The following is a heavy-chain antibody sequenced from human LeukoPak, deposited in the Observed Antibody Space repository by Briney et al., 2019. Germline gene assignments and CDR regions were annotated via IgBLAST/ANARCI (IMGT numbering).Heavy chain of an antibody. J-gene: IGHJ4*02. V-gene: IGHV1-18*01. D-gene: IGHD6-6*01. CDR2: ISAYNGNT. Sequence: ASVKVSCKASGYTFTSYGISWVRQAPGQGLEWMGWISAYNGNTNCAQKLQGRVTMTTDTSTSSAYMELRSLRSDDTAVYYCARLRARYSSSSGADYWGQGTLVTVSS. CDR1: GYTFTSYG. CDR3: ARLRARYSSSSGADY.